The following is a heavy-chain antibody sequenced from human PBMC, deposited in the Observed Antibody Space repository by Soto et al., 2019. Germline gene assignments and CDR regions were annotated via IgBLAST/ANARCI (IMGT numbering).Heavy chain of an antibody. CDR2: ISYDGSNK. CDR1: GFTFSSYG. V-gene: IGHV3-30*18. J-gene: IGHJ6*02. CDR3: ANGNGMDV. Sequence: QVQLVESGGGVVQPGRSLRLSFAASGFTFSSYGMHWVRQAPGKGLEWVAVISYDGSNKYYADSVKGRFTISRDNSKNTLYLQMNSLRAEDTAVYYCANGNGMDVWGQGTTVTVSS.